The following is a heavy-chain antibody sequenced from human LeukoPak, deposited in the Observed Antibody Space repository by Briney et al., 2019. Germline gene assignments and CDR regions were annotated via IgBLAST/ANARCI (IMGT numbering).Heavy chain of an antibody. Sequence: GASVKVSCKASVYTFSSYGISWVRQAPGQGLEWMGWISVYSGNTNYAQRLQGRVTMTTDTSTSTAYMELRSLRSDDTAVYYCARDANGVLGDYWGQGTLVTVSS. CDR3: ARDANGVLGDY. D-gene: IGHD2-8*01. CDR1: VYTFSSYG. V-gene: IGHV1-18*01. J-gene: IGHJ4*02. CDR2: ISVYSGNT.